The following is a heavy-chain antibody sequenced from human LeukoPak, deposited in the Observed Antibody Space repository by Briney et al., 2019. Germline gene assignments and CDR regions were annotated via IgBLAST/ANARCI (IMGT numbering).Heavy chain of an antibody. D-gene: IGHD6-19*01. V-gene: IGHV1-3*01. CDR1: GYTFTSYA. Sequence: ASVKVSCKASGYTFTSYAMHWVRQAPGQRLEWMGWINAGNGNTKYSQKFQGRVTITRDTPASTAYMELSSLRSEDTAVYYCASVMGAVAGFDYWGQGTLVTVSS. CDR2: INAGNGNT. J-gene: IGHJ4*02. CDR3: ASVMGAVAGFDY.